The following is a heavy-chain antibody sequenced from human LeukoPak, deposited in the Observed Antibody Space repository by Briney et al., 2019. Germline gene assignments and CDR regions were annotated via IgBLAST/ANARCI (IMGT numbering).Heavy chain of an antibody. CDR2: ISYDGSNK. CDR1: GFTFSSYA. V-gene: IGHV3-30*04. Sequence: GGSLRLSCAASGFTFSSYAMHWVRQAPGKGLEWVAVISYDGSNKYYADSVKGRFTISRDNSKNTLYLQMNSLRAEDTAVYYCAKIGPRYYDSSGYDYWGQGTLVTVSS. CDR3: AKIGPRYYDSSGYDY. J-gene: IGHJ4*02. D-gene: IGHD3-22*01.